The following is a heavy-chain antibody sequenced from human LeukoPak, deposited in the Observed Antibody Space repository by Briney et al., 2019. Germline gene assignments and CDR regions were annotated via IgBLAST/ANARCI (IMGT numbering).Heavy chain of an antibody. CDR3: ARFLPGSGSYYFDY. J-gene: IGHJ4*02. Sequence: GASVKVSCKASGYTFTSYGISWVRQAPGQGLEWMGWISAYNGNTNYAQKLQGRVTMTTDTSTSTAYMELRSLRSDDTAVYYCARFLPGSGSYYFDYWGQGTLVTVSS. CDR2: ISAYNGNT. CDR1: GYTFTSYG. D-gene: IGHD3-10*01. V-gene: IGHV1-18*01.